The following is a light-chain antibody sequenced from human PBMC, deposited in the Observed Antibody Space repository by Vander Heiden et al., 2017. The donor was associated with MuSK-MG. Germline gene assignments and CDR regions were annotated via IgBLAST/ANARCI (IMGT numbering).Light chain of an antibody. CDR3: QTWNTSTVV. J-gene: IGLJ2*01. V-gene: IGLV3-1*01. CDR1: KLGDKY. CDR2: EDS. Sequence: PTSPPSLPVSPGQTASIPCSATKLGDKYASWYQQRPGQSPGRGSLEDSRRPSGIPGCFDGANSGEKANLTSRGTEAVDEYYYYSQTWNTSTVVFGGGTKLTVL.